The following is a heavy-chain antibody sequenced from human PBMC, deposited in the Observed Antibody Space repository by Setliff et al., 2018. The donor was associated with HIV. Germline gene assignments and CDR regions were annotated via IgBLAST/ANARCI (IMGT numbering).Heavy chain of an antibody. D-gene: IGHD2-2*01. CDR1: GFTFSSYW. Sequence: GSLRLSCAASGFTFSSYWMNWVRQAPGKGLEWVANIKYDGSEKYYVDSVKGRFTISRDNAKNSLYLQMKSLRAEDTALYYCATDSPSFYWGQGTLVTVSS. V-gene: IGHV3-7*01. J-gene: IGHJ4*02. CDR2: IKYDGSEK. CDR3: ATDSPSFY.